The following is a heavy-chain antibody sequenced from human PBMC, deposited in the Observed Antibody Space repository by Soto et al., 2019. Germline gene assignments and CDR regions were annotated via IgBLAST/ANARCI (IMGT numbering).Heavy chain of an antibody. CDR3: ARRGNYYDSSGQNDAFDI. Sequence: SVKVSCKASGGTFSSYSISWVRQAPGQGLEWMGGIIPIFGTANYAQKFQGRVTITADESTSTAYMELSSLRSEDTAVYYCARRGNYYDSSGQNDAFDIWGQGTMVTVSS. D-gene: IGHD3-22*01. CDR1: GGTFSSYS. J-gene: IGHJ3*02. CDR2: IIPIFGTA. V-gene: IGHV1-69*13.